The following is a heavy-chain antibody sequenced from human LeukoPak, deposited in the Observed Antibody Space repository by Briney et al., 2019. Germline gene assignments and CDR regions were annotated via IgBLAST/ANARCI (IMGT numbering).Heavy chain of an antibody. Sequence: SETLSLTCTVSGGSLSSNYWSWIRQSAGTGLAWSGRIYTSGSTNYNPSLKSRVTMSVDTSKNQFSLKLSSVTAADTAVYYCARNGGSGTYYDGGFDYWGQGTLVTVSS. V-gene: IGHV4-4*07. D-gene: IGHD1-26*01. CDR2: IYTSGST. CDR1: GGSLSSNY. J-gene: IGHJ4*02. CDR3: ARNGGSGTYYDGGFDY.